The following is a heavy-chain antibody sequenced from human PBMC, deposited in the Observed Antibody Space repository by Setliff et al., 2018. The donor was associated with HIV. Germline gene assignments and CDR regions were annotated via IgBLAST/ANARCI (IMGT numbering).Heavy chain of an antibody. V-gene: IGHV4-34*01. CDR1: GFTFSKAW. CDR2: INHSGST. D-gene: IGHD2-15*01. Sequence: GSLRLSCAAAGFTFSKAWMSWFRQPPGKGLEWIGEINHSGSTNYNPPLKSRVTISVDTSKNQFSLKLSSVTAADTAVYYCARGGLQYNWFDPWGQGTLVTVSS. CDR3: ARGGLQYNWFDP. J-gene: IGHJ5*02.